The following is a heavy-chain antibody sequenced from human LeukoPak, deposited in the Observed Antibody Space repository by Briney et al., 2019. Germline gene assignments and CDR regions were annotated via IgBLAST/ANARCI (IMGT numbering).Heavy chain of an antibody. CDR3: ARAGYYYDSSGYPNGRFFDY. CDR2: IGTAGDT. J-gene: IGHJ4*02. V-gene: IGHV3-13*01. Sequence: GGSLRLSCAASGFTFSSYDMHWVRQATGKGLEWVSAIGTAGDTYYPGSVKGRFTISRENAKNSLYLQMNSLRAGDTAVYYCARAGYYYDSSGYPNGRFFDYWGQGTLVTVSS. CDR1: GFTFSSYD. D-gene: IGHD3-22*01.